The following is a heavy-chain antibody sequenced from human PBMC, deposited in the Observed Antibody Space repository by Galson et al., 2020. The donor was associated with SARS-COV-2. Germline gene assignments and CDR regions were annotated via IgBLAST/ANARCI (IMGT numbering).Heavy chain of an antibody. CDR1: GFTFSSYG. V-gene: IGHV3-30*03. J-gene: IGHJ6*02. CDR2: ISYDGSNK. CDR3: AGWLLPAYGMDV. Sequence: GGSLRLSCAASGFTFSSYGMHWVRQAPGKGLEWVAVISYDGSNKYYADSVKGRFTISRDNSKNTLYLQMNSLRAEDTAVYYCAGWLLPAYGMDVWGQGTTVTVSS. D-gene: IGHD3-22*01.